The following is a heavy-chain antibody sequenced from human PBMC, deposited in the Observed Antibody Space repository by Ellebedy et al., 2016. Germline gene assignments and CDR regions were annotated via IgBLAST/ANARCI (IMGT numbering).Heavy chain of an antibody. J-gene: IGHJ4*02. CDR3: YYGHYSAS. Sequence: GGSLRLSXTASGLSFNTFFMSWVRQAPGKRLEWVSTISGGGDITVSADSVKGRFTMSRDNSRDTLYLQMNSLRAEDTAVYYCYYGHYSASWGQGTLVTVSS. CDR1: GLSFNTFF. D-gene: IGHD4-17*01. CDR2: ISGGGDIT. V-gene: IGHV3-23*01.